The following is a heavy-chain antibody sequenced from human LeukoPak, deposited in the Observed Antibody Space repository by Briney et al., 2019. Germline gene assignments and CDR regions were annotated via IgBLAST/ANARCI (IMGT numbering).Heavy chain of an antibody. Sequence: SETLSLTCTVSGGSISSYYWGWIRQPPGKGLEWIGSIYYSGSTYYNPSLKSRVTISVDTSKNQFSLKLSSVTAADTAVYYCAGSPAAGDAFDIWGQGTMVTVSS. D-gene: IGHD6-13*01. CDR3: AGSPAAGDAFDI. CDR2: IYYSGST. V-gene: IGHV4-39*01. CDR1: GGSISSYY. J-gene: IGHJ3*02.